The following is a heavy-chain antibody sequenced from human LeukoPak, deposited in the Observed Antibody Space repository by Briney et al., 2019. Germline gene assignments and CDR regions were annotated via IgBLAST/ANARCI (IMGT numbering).Heavy chain of an antibody. V-gene: IGHV5-51*01. Sequence: GGSLQISCQGSGCSFISYWIGWVRQLPGKGLEWMGIIYPGDSDTRYSPSFQGQVTISADKSISTAYLQWSSLKASDTAMYYCARVTAGYKNNPFDYWGQGTLVTVSS. CDR1: GCSFISYW. CDR2: IYPGDSDT. CDR3: ARVTAGYKNNPFDY. J-gene: IGHJ4*02. D-gene: IGHD5-24*01.